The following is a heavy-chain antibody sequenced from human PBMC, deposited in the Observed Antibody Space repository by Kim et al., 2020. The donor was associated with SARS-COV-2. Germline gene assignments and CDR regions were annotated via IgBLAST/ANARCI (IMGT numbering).Heavy chain of an antibody. V-gene: IGHV1-18*01. CDR1: GYTFTSYG. Sequence: ASVKVSCKASGYTFTSYGISWVRQAPGQGLEWMGWISAYNGNTNYAQKLQGRVTMTTDTSTSTAYMELRSLRSDDTAVYYCARAPVGATTEGFFDYWGQGTLVTVSS. CDR2: ISAYNGNT. D-gene: IGHD1-26*01. J-gene: IGHJ4*02. CDR3: ARAPVGATTEGFFDY.